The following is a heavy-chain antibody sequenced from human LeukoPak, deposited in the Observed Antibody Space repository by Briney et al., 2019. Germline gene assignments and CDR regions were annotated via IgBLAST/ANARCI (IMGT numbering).Heavy chain of an antibody. CDR2: LYSDGNT. Sequence: GRSLRLSCAASGFTVITNDMTLVRQAPGKGLEWVSVLYSDGNTKYADSVQGRFTICRDNSKNTLYLEMNSLSPDDTAVYYCARGVEPLAANTLAYWGQGTLVTVSS. V-gene: IGHV3-53*01. CDR1: GFTVITND. CDR3: ARGVEPLAANTLAY. D-gene: IGHD1-14*01. J-gene: IGHJ4*02.